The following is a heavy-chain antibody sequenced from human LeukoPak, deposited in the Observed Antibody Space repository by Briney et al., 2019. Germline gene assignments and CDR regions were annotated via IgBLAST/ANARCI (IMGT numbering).Heavy chain of an antibody. CDR1: GFTFSSYA. D-gene: IGHD3-10*01. CDR2: ISGSGGST. V-gene: IGHV3-23*01. CDR3: AKGRWFGEPEEFDY. J-gene: IGHJ4*02. Sequence: GGSLRHSCAASGFTFSSYAMSWVRQAPGKGLEWVLAISGSGGSTYYADSVKGRFTISRDNSKNTLYLQMNSLRAEDTAVYYCAKGRWFGEPEEFDYWGQGTLVTVSS.